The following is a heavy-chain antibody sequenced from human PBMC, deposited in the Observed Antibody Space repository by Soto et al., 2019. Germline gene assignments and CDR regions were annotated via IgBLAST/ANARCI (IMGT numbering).Heavy chain of an antibody. CDR1: GGSISSGDHY. CDR3: ARVHVMVVAGSTFDY. Sequence: PSETLSLTCTVSGGSISSGDHYWSWIRQPPGKGLEWIGYIYYSGNTYYNPSLKSRVTLSVDTSKNQFSLKLSSVTAADTAVYYCARVHVMVVAGSTFDYWGHGTLVTVSS. D-gene: IGHD6-19*01. J-gene: IGHJ4*01. V-gene: IGHV4-30-4*01. CDR2: IYYSGNT.